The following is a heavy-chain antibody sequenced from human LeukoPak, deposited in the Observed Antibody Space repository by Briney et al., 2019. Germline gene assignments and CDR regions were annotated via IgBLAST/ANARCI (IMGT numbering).Heavy chain of an antibody. Sequence: PGGSLRLSCAASGFTFSSYWMSWVRQAPGKGLEWVANIKQDGSEKYYVDSVKGRFTISRDNAKNSLYLQMNSLRAEDTAVYYCAREPTQYYYDMADYWGQGTLVTVSS. CDR2: IKQDGSEK. CDR1: GFTFSSYW. V-gene: IGHV3-7*01. D-gene: IGHD3-22*01. CDR3: AREPTQYYYDMADY. J-gene: IGHJ4*02.